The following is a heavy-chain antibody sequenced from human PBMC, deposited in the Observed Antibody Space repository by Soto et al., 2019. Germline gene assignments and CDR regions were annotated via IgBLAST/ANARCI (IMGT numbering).Heavy chain of an antibody. CDR1: GFSFASSW. D-gene: IGHD5-18*01. Sequence: PGESLKISCKDSGFSFASSWIGWVRQMPGKGLEWMGIIYPGDSDTRYSPSFQGQVTISADKSISTAYLQWSSLKASDTAMYYCARHVLDTFNAFDIWGQGTMVTVSS. J-gene: IGHJ3*02. V-gene: IGHV5-51*01. CDR2: IYPGDSDT. CDR3: ARHVLDTFNAFDI.